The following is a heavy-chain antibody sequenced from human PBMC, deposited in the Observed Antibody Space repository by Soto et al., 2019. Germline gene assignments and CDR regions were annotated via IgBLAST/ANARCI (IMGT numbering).Heavy chain of an antibody. J-gene: IGHJ6*02. V-gene: IGHV3-30*18. CDR3: VKDRVPGPYGHYSGMDV. CDR2: ISFDGSNK. D-gene: IGHD6-19*01. CDR1: GFTFRSYG. Sequence: GGSLRLSCVASGFTFRSYGMHWVRQASGKGLEWVAVISFDGSNKYYADSVKGRFTISRDNSKNTLYLQMDSLRAEDTAVCYCVKDRVPGPYGHYSGMDVCGQGPTVTVYS.